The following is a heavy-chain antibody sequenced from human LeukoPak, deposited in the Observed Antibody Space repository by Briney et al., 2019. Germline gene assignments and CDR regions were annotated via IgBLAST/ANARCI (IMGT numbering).Heavy chain of an antibody. CDR2: INPNSGGT. D-gene: IGHD4-17*01. V-gene: IGHV1-2*02. CDR3: ARGDYGIYYYYYMDV. J-gene: IGHJ6*03. CDR1: GYTFTSYG. Sequence: ASVKVSCKASGYTFTSYGISWVRQAPGQGLEWMGWINPNSGGTNYAQKFQGRVTTTRDTSISANYMELSRLRSDDTAVYYCARGDYGIYYYYYMDVWGKGTTVTVSS.